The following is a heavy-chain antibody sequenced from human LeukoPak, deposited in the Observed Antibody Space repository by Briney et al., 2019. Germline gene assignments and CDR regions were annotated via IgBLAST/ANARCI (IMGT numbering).Heavy chain of an antibody. CDR1: GYSFTIYW. D-gene: IGHD6-19*01. V-gene: IGHV5-51*01. Sequence: GGSLRLSCKGSGYSFTIYWIGWVRQMPGKGLEWMGIIYPGDSDTTYSPSFQGQVTISADRSINTAYLHWSSPEASDTAIYYCARRLKNSNGWTFDYWGQGTLVTVSS. CDR2: IYPGDSDT. CDR3: ARRLKNSNGWTFDY. J-gene: IGHJ4*02.